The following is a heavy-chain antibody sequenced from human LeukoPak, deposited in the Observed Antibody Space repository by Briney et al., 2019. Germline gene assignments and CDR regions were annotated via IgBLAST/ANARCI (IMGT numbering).Heavy chain of an antibody. V-gene: IGHV1-2*02. CDR3: ARDRRYCSGGSCPESAFDI. CDR1: GYTFTGYY. CDR2: INPNSGGT. J-gene: IGHJ3*02. Sequence: ASVKVSCKASGYTFTGYYMHWVRQAPGQGLEWMGWINPNSGGTNYAQKFQGRVTMTRDTSISTAYMELSWLRSDDTAVYYCARDRRYCSGGSCPESAFDIWGQGTMVTVSS. D-gene: IGHD2-15*01.